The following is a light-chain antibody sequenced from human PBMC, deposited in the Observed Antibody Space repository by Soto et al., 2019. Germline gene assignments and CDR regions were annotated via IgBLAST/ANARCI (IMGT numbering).Light chain of an antibody. CDR1: QSISTY. CDR3: QQSYTTPRT. Sequence: DIQMTQSPSSLSASVGDRVTITCRASQSISTYLNWYQQKPGKAPKVLIYAASSLQSGVPSRFSGSGSGTDFTLTISSLQPVDFASYYCQQSYTTPRTFGQGTKVEIK. CDR2: AAS. V-gene: IGKV1-39*01. J-gene: IGKJ1*01.